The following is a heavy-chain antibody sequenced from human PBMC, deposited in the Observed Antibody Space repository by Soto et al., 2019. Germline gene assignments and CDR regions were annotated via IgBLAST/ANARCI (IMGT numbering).Heavy chain of an antibody. CDR2: NYYSGTT. Sequence: QVQLQESGPGLVKPSQTLSLTCTVSGGSISSGGYYWSWIRQYPGKGLEWIGYNYYSGTTDYNPSLKSRFTISVDTSKKQFSLKLSSVTAADTAVYYCAILSTHLWSFDYWGQGTLVTVSS. CDR1: GGSISSGGYY. V-gene: IGHV4-31*03. CDR3: AILSTHLWSFDY. D-gene: IGHD3-9*01. J-gene: IGHJ4*02.